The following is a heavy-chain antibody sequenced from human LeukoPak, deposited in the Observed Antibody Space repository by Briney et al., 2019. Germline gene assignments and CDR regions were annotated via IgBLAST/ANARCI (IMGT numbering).Heavy chain of an antibody. CDR1: GFSLSSYW. V-gene: IGHV3-7*01. CDR2: IKQDGSKI. Sequence: GGSLRLSCAASGFSLSSYWMSWVRPAPGKGLEWLADIKQDGSKIYYMDSVKGRFTISRDNAKNSLYLQMNSLRVEDTAVYYCARADHELGYCSGSSCSAASAWGKGTTVTVSS. CDR3: ARADHELGYCSGSSCSAASA. J-gene: IGHJ6*04. D-gene: IGHD2-8*02.